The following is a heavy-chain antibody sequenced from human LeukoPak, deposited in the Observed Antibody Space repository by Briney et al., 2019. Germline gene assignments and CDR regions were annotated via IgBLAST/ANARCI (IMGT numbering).Heavy chain of an antibody. CDR1: GYTFTGYY. V-gene: IGHV1-2*02. CDR3: ARAASSGWYTLLEY. CDR2: INPNGGGT. Sequence: ASVKVSCKASGYTFTGYYMHWLRQAPGQGLGWRGWINPNGGGTNYAQKFQGRVTMTRDTSISTAYMELSRLRSDDTAVYYCARAASSGWYTLLEYWGQGTLVTVSS. J-gene: IGHJ4*02. D-gene: IGHD6-19*01.